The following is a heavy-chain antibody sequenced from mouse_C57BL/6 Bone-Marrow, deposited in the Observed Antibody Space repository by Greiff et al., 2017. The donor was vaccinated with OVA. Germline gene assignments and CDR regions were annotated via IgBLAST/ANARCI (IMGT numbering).Heavy chain of an antibody. CDR1: GFNIKDYY. CDR3: ARGDYYGSSYWYFDV. V-gene: IGHV14-2*01. CDR2: IDPEDGET. Sequence: EVQGVESGAELVKPGASVKLSCTASGFNIKDYYMHWVKQRTEQGLEWIGRIDPEDGETKYAPKFQGKATITADTSSNTAYLQLSSLTSEDTAVYYCARGDYYGSSYWYFDVWGTGTTVTVSS. J-gene: IGHJ1*03. D-gene: IGHD1-1*01.